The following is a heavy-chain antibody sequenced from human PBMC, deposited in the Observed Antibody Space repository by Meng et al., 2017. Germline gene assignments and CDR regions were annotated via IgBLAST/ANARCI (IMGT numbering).Heavy chain of an antibody. D-gene: IGHD3-22*01. CDR2: ISGSGGST. CDR3: AKDVKNVPPHYYYYSSGYYFVY. CDR1: GFTFSNYA. J-gene: IGHJ4*02. V-gene: IGHV3-23*01. Sequence: GESLKISCAASGFTFSNYAMSWVRQAPGKGLEWVSAISGSGGSTYYADSVKGRFTISRDHSKNTLSLQMNSLRAEDTAVYYCAKDVKNVPPHYYYYSSGYYFVYWGQGTLVTVSS.